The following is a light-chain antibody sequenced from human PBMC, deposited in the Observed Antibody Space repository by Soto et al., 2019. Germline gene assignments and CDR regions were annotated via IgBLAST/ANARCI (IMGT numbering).Light chain of an antibody. V-gene: IGKV1-12*01. CDR3: QQGNIFPFT. CDR2: TAS. CDR1: EAIASW. Sequence: DIQMTQSPSSVSASVGDRVTITCRASEAIASWVAWYQQKPGQAPKLLIHTASRLQSGVPSRFSGSGSGTDFTLTISSLQTEDFATYSCQQGNIFPFTFGPGTTVDIK. J-gene: IGKJ3*01.